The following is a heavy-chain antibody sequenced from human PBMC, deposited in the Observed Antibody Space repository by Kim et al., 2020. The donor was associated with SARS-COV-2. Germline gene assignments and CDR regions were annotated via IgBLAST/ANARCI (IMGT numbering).Heavy chain of an antibody. V-gene: IGHV3-15*01. J-gene: IGHJ6*04. CDR3: TTEGGFGELWSYYYYVMDV. D-gene: IGHD3-10*01. Sequence: GGSLRLSCAASGFTFRNAWMSWVRQAPGKGLEWVGRIKSKTDGGTTDYAAPVKGRFTISRDDSKNTLYLQMNSLKTEDTAVYYCTTEGGFGELWSYYYYVMDVCGKGTKVTVPS. CDR2: IKSKTDGGTT. CDR1: GFTFRNAW.